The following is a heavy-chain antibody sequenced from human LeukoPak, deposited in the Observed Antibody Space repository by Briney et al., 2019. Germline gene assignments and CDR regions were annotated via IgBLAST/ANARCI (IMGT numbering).Heavy chain of an antibody. D-gene: IGHD5-24*01. V-gene: IGHV3-74*01. CDR1: GFTFSCYW. Sequence: LPGGSLRLSCAASGFTFSCYWMHWVRQAPGKGLVWVSRINSDGSSTSYADSVKGRFTISRDNAKNTLYLQMNSLRAEDTAVYYCARDDGDGYNPWFDPWGQGTLVTVSS. J-gene: IGHJ5*02. CDR3: ARDDGDGYNPWFDP. CDR2: INSDGSST.